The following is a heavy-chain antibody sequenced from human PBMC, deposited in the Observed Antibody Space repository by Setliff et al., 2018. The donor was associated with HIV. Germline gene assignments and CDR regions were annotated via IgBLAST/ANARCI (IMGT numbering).Heavy chain of an antibody. V-gene: IGHV1-2*02. CDR2: INPNNGDT. Sequence: ASVKVSCKASGYKFTNYYIHWVRQAPGQGLEWMGWINPNNGDTNYAQHFQDRVSMTRDTSISTAYMELRSLRSDDSAVYYCARVPVSSYYYYMDVWGKGTTVTVSS. CDR1: GYKFTNYY. D-gene: IGHD6-13*01. J-gene: IGHJ6*03. CDR3: ARVPVSSYYYYMDV.